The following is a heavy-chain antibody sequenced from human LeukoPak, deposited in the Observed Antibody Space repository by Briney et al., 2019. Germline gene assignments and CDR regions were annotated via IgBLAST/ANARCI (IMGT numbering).Heavy chain of an antibody. Sequence: GESLKISCRGSGYSFTSYWISWVRQMPGKGLEWMGRIDPSDSYTNYSPSFQGHVTISADKSISTAYLQWSSLKASDTAMYYCARRYSSGWYPLDYWGQGTLVTVSS. CDR1: GYSFTSYW. J-gene: IGHJ4*02. CDR2: IDPSDSYT. CDR3: ARRYSSGWYPLDY. D-gene: IGHD6-19*01. V-gene: IGHV5-10-1*01.